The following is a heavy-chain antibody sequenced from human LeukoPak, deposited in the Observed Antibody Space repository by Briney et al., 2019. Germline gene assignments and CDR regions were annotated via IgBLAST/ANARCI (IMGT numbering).Heavy chain of an antibody. V-gene: IGHV5-51*01. CDR1: GYSFTRNW. Sequence: GESLKISCKGSGYSFTRNWIGWVRQMPGKGLEWMAIIYPGDSDTRYSPSFQGQVTISADKSINTAYLQWSSLKASDTAMYYCARRVVNNRNWYFDLWGRGTLVTVSS. CDR3: ARRVVNNRNWYFDL. CDR2: IYPGDSDT. D-gene: IGHD4-23*01. J-gene: IGHJ2*01.